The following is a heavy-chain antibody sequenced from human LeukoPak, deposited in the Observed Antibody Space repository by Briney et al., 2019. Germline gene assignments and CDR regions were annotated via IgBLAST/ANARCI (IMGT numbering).Heavy chain of an antibody. D-gene: IGHD3-22*01. V-gene: IGHV4-59*01. Sequence: PSETLSLTCTVSGGSISSYYWSWIRQPPGKGLEWIGYIYYSGSTNYNPSLKSRVTISVDTSKNQFSLKLSSVTAADTAVYYCAREDQYYYDSSGYYNYWGRGTLVTVSS. CDR1: GGSISSYY. CDR3: AREDQYYYDSSGYYNY. J-gene: IGHJ4*02. CDR2: IYYSGST.